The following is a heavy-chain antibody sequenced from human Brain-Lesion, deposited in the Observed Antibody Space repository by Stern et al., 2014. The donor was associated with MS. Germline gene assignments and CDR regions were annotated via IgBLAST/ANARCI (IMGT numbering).Heavy chain of an antibody. Sequence: VQLVESGPGLVKPSETLSLTCTVSGGSISSSSYYWGWIRQPPGKGLGWIGSIYYRGSPYYNPSLKSRVTISMDTSKNQFSLSLSSVTAADTAVYFCAKLWLGELPESPFDYWGQGTLVTVSS. J-gene: IGHJ4*02. CDR1: GGSISSSSYY. CDR3: AKLWLGELPESPFDY. D-gene: IGHD3-10*01. V-gene: IGHV4-39*01. CDR2: IYYRGSP.